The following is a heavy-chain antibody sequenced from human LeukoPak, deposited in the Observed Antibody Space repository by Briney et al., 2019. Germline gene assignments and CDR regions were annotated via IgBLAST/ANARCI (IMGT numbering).Heavy chain of an antibody. V-gene: IGHV3-11*01. D-gene: IGHD4-11*01. CDR3: ASWPGRDSNRLTRYYYYYGMDV. CDR1: GFTFSDYY. J-gene: IGHJ6*02. CDR2: ISSSGSTI. Sequence: GSLLLSCAASGFTFSDYYMSWIRPAPGKGLEWVSYISSSGSTIYYADSVKGRFTISRDNAKNSLYLQMNSLRAEDTAVYYCASWPGRDSNRLTRYYYYYGMDVWGQGTTVTVS.